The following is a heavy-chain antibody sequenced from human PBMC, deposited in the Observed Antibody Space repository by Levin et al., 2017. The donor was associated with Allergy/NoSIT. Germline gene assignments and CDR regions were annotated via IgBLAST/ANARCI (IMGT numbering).Heavy chain of an antibody. J-gene: IGHJ4*02. CDR2: IYSGGST. CDR3: ARDPHSGYYYGIRN. V-gene: IGHV3-66*01. Sequence: SGESLKISCAASGFTVSSNYMSWVRQAPGKGLEWVSVIYSGGSTYYADSVKGRFTISRDNSKNTLYLQMNSLRAEDTAVYYCARDPHSGYYYGIRNWGQGTLVTVSS. CDR1: GFTVSSNY. D-gene: IGHD3-22*01.